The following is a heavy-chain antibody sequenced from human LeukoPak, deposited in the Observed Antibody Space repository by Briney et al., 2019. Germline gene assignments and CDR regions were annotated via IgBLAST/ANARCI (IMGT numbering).Heavy chain of an antibody. D-gene: IGHD3-10*01. J-gene: IGHJ4*02. V-gene: IGHV1-2*02. CDR3: ARVSQRGFWEYDY. Sequence: ASVKVSCKASGYTFTGYYMHWVRQAPGQGLEWMGWINPNSGGTNYAQKFQGRVTMTRDTSITTTYMDLSSLTSDDTAVYYCARVSQRGFWEYDYWGQGTLVTVSS. CDR1: GYTFTGYY. CDR2: INPNSGGT.